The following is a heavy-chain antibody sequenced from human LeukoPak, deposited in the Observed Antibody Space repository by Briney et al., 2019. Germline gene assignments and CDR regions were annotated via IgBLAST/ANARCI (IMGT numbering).Heavy chain of an antibody. V-gene: IGHV3-48*02. D-gene: IGHD3-10*01. CDR3: AREGVLLWFGELLSLGFDY. CDR1: EFTFSDYG. J-gene: IGHJ4*02. CDR2: ISGSGRTI. Sequence: GGSVRLSCEASEFTFSDYGMNWVRQAPGKGLEWVSYISGSGRTIYYADSVKGRFTISRDNAKNSLYLQMNSPRDEDTAVYYCAREGVLLWFGELLSLGFDYWGQGTLVTVS.